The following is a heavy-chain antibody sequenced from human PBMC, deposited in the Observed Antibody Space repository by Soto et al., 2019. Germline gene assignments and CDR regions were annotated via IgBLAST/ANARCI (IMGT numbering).Heavy chain of an antibody. CDR3: ARLEYYYYGMDV. J-gene: IGHJ6*02. D-gene: IGHD1-1*01. Sequence: GESLKISCKGSGDSCISYWIISVRQMPGKGLEWMGRIDPSDSYTNYSPSFQGHVTISADKSISTAYLQWSSLKASDTAMYYCARLEYYYYGMDVWGQGTTVTVSS. V-gene: IGHV5-10-1*01. CDR2: IDPSDSYT. CDR1: GDSCISYW.